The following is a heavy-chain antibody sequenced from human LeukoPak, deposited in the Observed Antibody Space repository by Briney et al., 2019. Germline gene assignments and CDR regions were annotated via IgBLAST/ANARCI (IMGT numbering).Heavy chain of an antibody. Sequence: SETLSLTCTVSGGSITNYYWSWIRQPAGKGVEWIGRIYGSGNTNYNPSLRSRVSMSVDTSKNQFSLKLSSVTAADTAVYYCARDWYYYDSSGMNWFDPWGQGTLVTVSS. D-gene: IGHD3-22*01. V-gene: IGHV4-4*07. CDR1: GGSITNYY. CDR2: IYGSGNT. CDR3: ARDWYYYDSSGMNWFDP. J-gene: IGHJ5*02.